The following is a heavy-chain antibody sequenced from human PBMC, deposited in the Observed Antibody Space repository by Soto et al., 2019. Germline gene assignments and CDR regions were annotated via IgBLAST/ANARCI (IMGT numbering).Heavy chain of an antibody. Sequence: QVQLVQSGAEVKKPGASVKVSCQTSGYNFSTYYFNWVRQAAGQGPEWMGWLNPRNGQTGYVQKFRGRISMTRDTSIATVYVELSRLTSEDTAIYYCAREADTSMVDYWGQGTLVPVSS. CDR1: GYNFSTYY. D-gene: IGHD5-18*01. V-gene: IGHV1-8*01. CDR2: LNPRNGQT. CDR3: AREADTSMVDY. J-gene: IGHJ4*02.